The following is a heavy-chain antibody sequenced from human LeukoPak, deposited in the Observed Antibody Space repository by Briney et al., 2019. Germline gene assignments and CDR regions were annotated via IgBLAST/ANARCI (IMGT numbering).Heavy chain of an antibody. Sequence: GGSLRLSCAASGYSFSSYSMSWVRQAPGKGLEWVSDISGSGVSTYYADSVKGRCIISRDNSNNTLYLQMHSPRADATAVYYAANRPFPYYCYMDVWGKGTTVTVSS. V-gene: IGHV3-23*01. CDR3: ANRPFPYYCYMDV. CDR1: GYSFSSYS. J-gene: IGHJ6*03. CDR2: ISGSGVST.